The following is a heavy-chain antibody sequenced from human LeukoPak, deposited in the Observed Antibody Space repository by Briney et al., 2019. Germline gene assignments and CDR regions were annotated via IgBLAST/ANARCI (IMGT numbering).Heavy chain of an antibody. V-gene: IGHV4-34*01. Sequence: PSETLSLTCAVYGGSFSGYYWSWILQPPGEGLEWIGEINHGGSTNYNHSPKSRVTISVVTTKNQLSLKLSSVTAADTAVYYCARGPPHIAAATYYYYNGMDVWGQGTTVTVSS. D-gene: IGHD6-13*01. J-gene: IGHJ6*02. CDR1: GGSFSGYY. CDR2: INHGGST. CDR3: ARGPPHIAAATYYYYNGMDV.